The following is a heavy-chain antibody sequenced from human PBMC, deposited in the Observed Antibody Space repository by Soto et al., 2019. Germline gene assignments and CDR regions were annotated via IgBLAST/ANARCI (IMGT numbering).Heavy chain of an antibody. J-gene: IGHJ6*02. Sequence: QVQLVQSGAEEKKPGASVKVSCKASGYTFTSYGMRWVRQAPGQRLEWMGWINAGNGNTKYAQKFQGRVTITRDTSASTAYMELSSLRSEDTAVYYCSRDSWFGEYGMDVWGQGTTVTVSS. CDR3: SRDSWFGEYGMDV. V-gene: IGHV1-3*05. CDR2: INAGNGNT. D-gene: IGHD3-10*01. CDR1: GYTFTSYG.